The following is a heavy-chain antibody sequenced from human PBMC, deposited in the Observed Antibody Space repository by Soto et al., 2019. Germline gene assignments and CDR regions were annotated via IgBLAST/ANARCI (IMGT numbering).Heavy chain of an antibody. J-gene: IGHJ4*02. V-gene: IGHV1-69*01. CDR1: GGTFSSYA. Sequence: QVQLVQSGAEVKKPGSSVKVSCKASGGTFSSYAISWVRQAPGQGLEWMGGIIPIFGTANYAQKFQGRVTITADESTSTAYMELSSLRSEDTAVYCCARADCSSTSCYDMYVVDYWGQGTLVTVSS. D-gene: IGHD2-2*01. CDR3: ARADCSSTSCYDMYVVDY. CDR2: IIPIFGTA.